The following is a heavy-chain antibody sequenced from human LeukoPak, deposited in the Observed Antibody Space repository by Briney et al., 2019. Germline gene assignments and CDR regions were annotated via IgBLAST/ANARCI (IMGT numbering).Heavy chain of an antibody. CDR3: AREGPGYCSGGSCYSSVAFDI. Sequence: GGTLRLSCAAAGFTFSTYGMTWVRQAPGKGLEWVSAISGSGGSTYYADSVKGRFTISRDNAKNSLYLQMNSLRAEDTAVYYCAREGPGYCSGGSCYSSVAFDIWGQGTMVTVSS. D-gene: IGHD2-15*01. V-gene: IGHV3-23*01. J-gene: IGHJ3*02. CDR2: ISGSGGST. CDR1: GFTFSTYG.